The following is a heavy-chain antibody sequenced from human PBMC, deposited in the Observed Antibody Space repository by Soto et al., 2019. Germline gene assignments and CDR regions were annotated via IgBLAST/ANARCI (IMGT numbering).Heavy chain of an antibody. CDR3: AKIAEAVAGTVYSY. V-gene: IGHV3-23*01. Sequence: EVQLLESGGGLVQPGGSLRLSCAVSRFTFSTYAMGWVRQAPGKGLEWVSNISGSGGRTYYADSVKGRFTISRDNSKNTLYLQMNSLRAEDTAVYYCAKIAEAVAGTVYSYWGQGTLVTVSS. J-gene: IGHJ4*02. CDR1: RFTFSTYA. D-gene: IGHD6-19*01. CDR2: ISGSGGRT.